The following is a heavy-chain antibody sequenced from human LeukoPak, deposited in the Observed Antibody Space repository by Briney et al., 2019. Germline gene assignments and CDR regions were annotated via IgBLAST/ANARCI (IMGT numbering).Heavy chain of an antibody. J-gene: IGHJ4*02. D-gene: IGHD5-18*01. CDR3: ASASVDTAMVTVDY. V-gene: IGHV3-48*03. CDR1: GFTFGDYP. CDR2: ISTSGRTM. Sequence: PGGSLRLSCTASGFTFGDYPMSWVRQAPGKGLEWVSYISTSGRTMYYADSVKGRFTISRDNAKNSLYLQMNSLRAADTAIYYCASASVDTAMVTVDYWGQGTLVTVSS.